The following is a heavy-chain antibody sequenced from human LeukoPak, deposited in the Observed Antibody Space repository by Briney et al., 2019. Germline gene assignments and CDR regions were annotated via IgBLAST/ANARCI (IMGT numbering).Heavy chain of an antibody. J-gene: IGHJ3*02. D-gene: IGHD3-22*01. CDR3: ARDLSYYDSSGYYFVDAFDI. CDR1: GGSISSYY. Sequence: PSETLSLTCTVSGGSISSYYWSWIRQPPGEGLEWIGYIYYSGTTNYNPSLKSRVTISIDTSKNQFSLKLTSVTAADTAVYYCARDLSYYDSSGYYFVDAFDIWGQGTMVTVSS. CDR2: IYYSGTT. V-gene: IGHV4-59*01.